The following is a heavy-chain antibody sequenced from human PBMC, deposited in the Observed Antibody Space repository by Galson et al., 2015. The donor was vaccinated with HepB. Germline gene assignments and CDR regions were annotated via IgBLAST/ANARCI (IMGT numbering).Heavy chain of an antibody. Sequence: SVKVSCKASGYTFTSYAMHWVRQAPGQRLEWMGWINAGNGNTKYSQKFQGRVTITRDTSASTAYMELSSLRSEDTAVYYCARSGWKMTTVTTTDYWGQGTLVTVSS. D-gene: IGHD4-17*01. J-gene: IGHJ4*02. CDR1: GYTFTSYA. V-gene: IGHV1-3*01. CDR2: INAGNGNT. CDR3: ARSGWKMTTVTTTDY.